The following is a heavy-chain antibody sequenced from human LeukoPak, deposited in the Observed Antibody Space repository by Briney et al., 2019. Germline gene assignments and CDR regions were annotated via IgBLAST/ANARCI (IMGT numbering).Heavy chain of an antibody. D-gene: IGHD3-22*01. V-gene: IGHV1-69*06. CDR3: AREFDYYDSSGYSRLVGWFDP. CDR1: GGTFSSNT. J-gene: IGHJ5*02. CDR2: IIPIFGTA. Sequence: SVKVSCKASGGTFSSNTLNWVRQAPGQGLEWMGGIIPIFGTANYAQKFQGRVTITADKSTSTAYMELSSLRSEDTAVYYCAREFDYYDSSGYSRLVGWFDPWGQGTLVTVSS.